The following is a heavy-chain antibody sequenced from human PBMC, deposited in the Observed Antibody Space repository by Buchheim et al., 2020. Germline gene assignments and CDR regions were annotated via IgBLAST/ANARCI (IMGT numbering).Heavy chain of an antibody. J-gene: IGHJ4*02. CDR1: GFTFSSYA. Sequence: EVQLLESGGGLVQPGGSLRLSCVTSGFTFSSYAMSWVRQAPGKGLEWVSDIGSSGGSTNYADSVKGRFTISRDNSKNTLYLQMNRLRAEDTAVYYCAKDPDSGYQYFDDWGQGTL. V-gene: IGHV3-23*01. CDR3: AKDPDSGYQYFDD. CDR2: IGSSGGST. D-gene: IGHD3-22*01.